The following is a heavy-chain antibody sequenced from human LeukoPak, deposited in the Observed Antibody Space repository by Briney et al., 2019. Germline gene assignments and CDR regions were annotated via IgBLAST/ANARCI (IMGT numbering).Heavy chain of an antibody. J-gene: IGHJ4*02. CDR3: ARGEYNYFDY. D-gene: IGHD2/OR15-2a*01. Sequence: GASVTVSFKASGYTFTIHGITWVRQAPGQGLEWVGWINAYNGHTNYVQNLQGRATMTTDTSTSTAYMELRSLRSDDTAVYYCARGEYNYFDYWGQGTLVTVSS. V-gene: IGHV1-18*01. CDR1: GYTFTIHG. CDR2: INAYNGHT.